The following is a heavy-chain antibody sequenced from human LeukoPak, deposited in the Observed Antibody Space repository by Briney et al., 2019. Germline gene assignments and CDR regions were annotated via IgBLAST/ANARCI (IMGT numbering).Heavy chain of an antibody. D-gene: IGHD6-19*01. V-gene: IGHV4-34*01. Sequence: GSLRLSCAASGFTFSSYSMNWVRQAPGKGLEWIGEINHSGSTNYNPSLKSRVTISVDTSKNQFSLKLSSVTAADTAVYYCARDSALAQAVMFDYWGQGTLVTVSS. J-gene: IGHJ4*02. CDR2: INHSGST. CDR3: ARDSALAQAVMFDY. CDR1: GFTFSSYS.